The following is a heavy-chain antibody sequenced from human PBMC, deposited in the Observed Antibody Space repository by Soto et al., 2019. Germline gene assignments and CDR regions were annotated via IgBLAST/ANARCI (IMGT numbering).Heavy chain of an antibody. CDR2: INADNGDS. D-gene: IGHD1-26*01. CDR1: GYAFTSYT. J-gene: IGHJ4*02. Sequence: QVQLVQSGAEVKKPGASVKVSCNPSGYAFTSYTMHWVRQAPGQGLEWMGWINADNGDSKYSQQFQGRVTITRDTTASKAYMELSSLRSEDTAEYYCARDTGSGLRVEPGIFEYWGQGTLVTVSS. V-gene: IGHV1-3*01. CDR3: ARDTGSGLRVEPGIFEY.